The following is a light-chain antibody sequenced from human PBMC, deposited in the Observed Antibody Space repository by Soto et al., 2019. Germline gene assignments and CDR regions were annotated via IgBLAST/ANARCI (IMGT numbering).Light chain of an antibody. Sequence: QSALTQPASVSGSPGQSITISCTGTSSDVGDYKYVSWYQQHPGKAPKLMIYEVSNRPSGVSNRFYGSKSGNTASLTISGLQAEDEGDYYCSSYTSSSTVVFGGGTKLTVL. CDR2: EVS. J-gene: IGLJ2*01. CDR3: SSYTSSSTVV. V-gene: IGLV2-14*01. CDR1: SSDVGDYKY.